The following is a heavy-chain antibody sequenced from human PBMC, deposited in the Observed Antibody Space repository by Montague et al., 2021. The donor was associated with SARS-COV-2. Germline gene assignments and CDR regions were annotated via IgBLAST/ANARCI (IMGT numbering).Heavy chain of an antibody. Sequence: SETLSLTCSVSGDSITNHYWSWIRQPAGKGLEWIGRMHFTGKTNFSPFFSSRLTMSADTSKNQFSLKLTSVTAADTAIYFCARDRLDFGAGRQGTFDFWGQGTLVTVSS. CDR1: GDSITNHY. V-gene: IGHV4-4*07. J-gene: IGHJ4*02. D-gene: IGHD3-10*01. CDR2: MHFTGKT. CDR3: ARDRLDFGAGRQGTFDF.